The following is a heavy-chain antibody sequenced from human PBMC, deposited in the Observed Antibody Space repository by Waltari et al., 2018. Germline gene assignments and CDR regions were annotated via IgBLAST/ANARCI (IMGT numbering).Heavy chain of an antibody. V-gene: IGHV4-34*01. CDR3: ARGRDDSSGYYDY. J-gene: IGHJ4*02. CDR2: INHSGST. D-gene: IGHD3-22*01. CDR1: GGSFSGYY. Sequence: QVQLQQWGAGLLKPSETLSLTCAVYGGSFSGYYWSLIRQPPGKGLEWIGEINHSGSTNYNPSLKSRVTISVDTSKNQFSLKLSSVTAADTAVYYCARGRDDSSGYYDYWGQGTLVTVSS.